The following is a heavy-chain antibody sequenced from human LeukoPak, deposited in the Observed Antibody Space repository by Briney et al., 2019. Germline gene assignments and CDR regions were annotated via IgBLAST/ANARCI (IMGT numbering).Heavy chain of an antibody. CDR2: IWYDGSNK. CDR1: GFTFSSYG. J-gene: IGHJ4*02. V-gene: IGHV3-33*01. D-gene: IGHD6-13*01. Sequence: PGGSLRLSCAASGFTFSSYGMHWVRQAPGKGLEWVAVIWYDGSNKYYADSVKGRFTISRDNSKNTLYLQMNSLRAEDTAVYYCARASEAAAFMSIGFDYWGQGTLVTASS. CDR3: ARASEAAAFMSIGFDY.